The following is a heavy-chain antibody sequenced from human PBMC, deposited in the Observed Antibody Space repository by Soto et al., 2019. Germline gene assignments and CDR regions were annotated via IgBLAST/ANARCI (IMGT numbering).Heavy chain of an antibody. CDR2: IWYDGSNK. J-gene: IGHJ1*01. CDR3: ARDSSGRAEYFQH. Sequence: QVQLVESGGGVVQPGRSLRLSCAASGFTFSSYGMHWVRQAPGKGLEWVAVIWYDGSNKYYADSVKGRFTISRDNSKNALYLQMNSLRAEDTAVYYCARDSSGRAEYFQHWGQGTLGTVSS. D-gene: IGHD6-19*01. V-gene: IGHV3-33*01. CDR1: GFTFSSYG.